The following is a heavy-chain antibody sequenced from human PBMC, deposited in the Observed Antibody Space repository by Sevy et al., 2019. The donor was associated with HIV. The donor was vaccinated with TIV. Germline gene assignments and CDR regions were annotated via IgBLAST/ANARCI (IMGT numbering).Heavy chain of an antibody. CDR1: NGSIRNYF. J-gene: IGHJ3*01. D-gene: IGHD1-1*01. Sequence: SETLSLTCRVSNGSIRNYFWSWIRQPPGKGLEWIGYISKTGSTNYNPSLKTRVTILSDPSANQFSLKMISVNAADTAIYYCARDKSGNFYTFDVWGQGKMVTVSS. V-gene: IGHV4-59*01. CDR2: ISKTGST. CDR3: ARDKSGNFYTFDV.